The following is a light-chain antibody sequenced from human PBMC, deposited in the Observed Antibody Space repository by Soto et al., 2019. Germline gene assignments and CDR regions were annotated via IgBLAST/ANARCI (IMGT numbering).Light chain of an antibody. Sequence: EIVLIQSPATLSLSPGEGATLACRASQSVGSYLAWYQHKPGQAPRLLISDASNRATGIPARFSGSGAGTDFTLTISGLEPEDFAVYYCQQRSVWPITFGQGTRLEIK. V-gene: IGKV3-11*01. J-gene: IGKJ5*01. CDR3: QQRSVWPIT. CDR2: DAS. CDR1: QSVGSY.